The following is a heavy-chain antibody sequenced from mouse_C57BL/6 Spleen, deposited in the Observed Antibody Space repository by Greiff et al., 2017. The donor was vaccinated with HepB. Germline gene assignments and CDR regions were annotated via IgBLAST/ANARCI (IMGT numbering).Heavy chain of an antibody. CDR3: ARGDYYYFDY. CDR1: GFTFSDYY. V-gene: IGHV5-12*01. Sequence: EVQWVESGGGLVQPGGSLKLSCAASGFTFSDYYMYWVRQTPEKRLEWVAYISNGGGSTYYPDTVKGRFTISRDNAKNTLYLQMSRLKSEDTAMYYCARGDYYYFDYWGQGTTLTVSS. D-gene: IGHD1-1*01. J-gene: IGHJ2*01. CDR2: ISNGGGST.